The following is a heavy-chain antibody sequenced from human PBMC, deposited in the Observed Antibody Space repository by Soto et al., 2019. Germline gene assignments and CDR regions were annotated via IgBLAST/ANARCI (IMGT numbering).Heavy chain of an antibody. Sequence: ASVKVSCKASGYTFTSYGISWVRQAPGQGLEWMGWISAYNGNTNYAQKLQGRVTMTTDTSTSTAYTELRSLRSDDTAVYYCARIGYCSSTSCPEPWGQGTLVTVSS. CDR3: ARIGYCSSTSCPEP. J-gene: IGHJ5*02. V-gene: IGHV1-18*01. D-gene: IGHD2-2*01. CDR2: ISAYNGNT. CDR1: GYTFTSYG.